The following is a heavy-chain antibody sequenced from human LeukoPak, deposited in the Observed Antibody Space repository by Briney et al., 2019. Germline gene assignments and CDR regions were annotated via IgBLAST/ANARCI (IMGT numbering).Heavy chain of an antibody. CDR1: GNTFTGYY. D-gene: IGHD3-22*01. V-gene: IGHV1-2*02. Sequence: GASVKVSCKASGNTFTGYYMHWVRQAPGQGLEWMGWINPNSGGTNYAQKFQGRVTMTRDTSISTAYMELSRLRSDDTAVYYCARYRNYYDSSGYYYVEYFQHWGQGTLVTVSS. J-gene: IGHJ1*01. CDR2: INPNSGGT. CDR3: ARYRNYYDSSGYYYVEYFQH.